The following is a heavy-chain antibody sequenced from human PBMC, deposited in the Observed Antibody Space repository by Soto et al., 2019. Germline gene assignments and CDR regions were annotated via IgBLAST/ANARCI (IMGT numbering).Heavy chain of an antibody. Sequence: ASAKVSYQASGYSFTSYSMHWVHQPPEQRLEWMGWINADNGNTKYCQKFQGRVTITRDTSESTAYMELSSLRSEDTAVYYCERDTDPSDVWG. CDR2: INADNGNT. CDR1: GYSFTSYS. D-gene: IGHD4-17*01. CDR3: ERDTDPSDV. J-gene: IGHJ6*02. V-gene: IGHV1-3*01.